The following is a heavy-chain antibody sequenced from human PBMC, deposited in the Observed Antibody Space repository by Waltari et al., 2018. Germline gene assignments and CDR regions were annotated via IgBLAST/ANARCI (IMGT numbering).Heavy chain of an antibody. CDR2: IFADGTT. V-gene: IGHV3-66*02. CDR1: GATIDSNY. Sequence: EVFLQQSGGGLVQPGGSLKLSCAASGATIDSNYMNWLRQAPGKGLEWISVIFADGTTHYADSVRGRFVISRDKSENTLYLQMHYVRPDDSSVYYCTRGGHPNSWGQGTLVTVSS. D-gene: IGHD7-27*01. CDR3: TRGGHPNS. J-gene: IGHJ1*01.